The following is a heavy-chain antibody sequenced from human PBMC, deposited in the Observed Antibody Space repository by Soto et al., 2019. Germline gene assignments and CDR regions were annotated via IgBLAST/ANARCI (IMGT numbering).Heavy chain of an antibody. D-gene: IGHD3-22*01. CDR2: ISGSGGST. CDR1: GFPFSIYA. CDR3: AKVVISPNVYFDY. J-gene: IGHJ4*02. Sequence: GGSLRLSCAASGFPFSIYAMSWVRQSPGKGLEWVSAISGSGGSTYYADSVKGRFTISRDNSKNTLYLQMNSLRAEDTAVYYCAKVVISPNVYFDYWGQGTLVTVSS. V-gene: IGHV3-23*01.